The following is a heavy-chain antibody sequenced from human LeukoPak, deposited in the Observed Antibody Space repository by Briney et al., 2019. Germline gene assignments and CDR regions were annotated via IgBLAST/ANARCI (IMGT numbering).Heavy chain of an antibody. CDR1: GLTFGDYW. D-gene: IGHD3-9*01. CDR3: ATYWRYFDWLLLDT. Sequence: GGSLRLPCEASGLTFGDYWMTWVRQAPGKGPECVANIKQDGSETHYVDSVKGRFTIFRDNAKNSLSLQMNSLRVEDTAMYYCATYWRYFDWLLLDTWGLGTMVTVSS. J-gene: IGHJ3*02. V-gene: IGHV3-7*05. CDR2: IKQDGSET.